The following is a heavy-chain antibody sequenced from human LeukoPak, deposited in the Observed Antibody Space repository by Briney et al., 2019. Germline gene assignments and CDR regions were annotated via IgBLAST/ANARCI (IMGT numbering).Heavy chain of an antibody. CDR1: GFTFSSYA. V-gene: IGHV3-23*01. D-gene: IGHD3-16*01. Sequence: PGGSLRLSCAASGFTFSSYAMNWVRQAPGRGLEWVSGISPSGDITSYTDSVRGRFTITRDNFKNTLSLQVNSLRAEDTAMYYCAKDDDWGRYKHWGQGNLVTVSS. CDR2: ISPSGDIT. CDR3: AKDDDWGRYKH. J-gene: IGHJ1*01.